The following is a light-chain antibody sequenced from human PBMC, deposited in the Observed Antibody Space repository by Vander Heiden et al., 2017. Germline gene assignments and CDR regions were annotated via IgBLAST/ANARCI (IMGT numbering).Light chain of an antibody. CDR2: GKN. V-gene: IGLV3-19*01. J-gene: IGLJ3*02. Sequence: SSDLTQDPTVSVALVQTVRIPCQGASLRDYYASWYRQKPGQAPVLVIYGKNIRPSGISDRFSGSRSGNTASLTITWAQAEDEADYYCSSRDNSVTYPVFGGGTKLTVL. CDR3: SSRDNSVTYPV. CDR1: SLRDYY.